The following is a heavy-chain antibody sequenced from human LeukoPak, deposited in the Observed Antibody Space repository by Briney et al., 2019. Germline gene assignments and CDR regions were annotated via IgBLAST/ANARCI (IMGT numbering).Heavy chain of an antibody. V-gene: IGHV1-46*01. CDR1: GYTLISYY. Sequence: ASVKVSCKASGYTLISYYMHWVRQAPGQGLEWMGIINPSGGGTTYAQRFQGRVTMTRDTSTSTVYMELSSLISEDTAVYYCARTPKSTTVTYAAFDIWGQGTMVTVSS. J-gene: IGHJ3*02. CDR2: INPSGGGT. D-gene: IGHD4-17*01. CDR3: ARTPKSTTVTYAAFDI.